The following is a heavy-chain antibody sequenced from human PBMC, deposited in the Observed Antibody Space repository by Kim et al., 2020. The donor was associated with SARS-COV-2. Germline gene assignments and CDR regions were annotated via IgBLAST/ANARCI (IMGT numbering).Heavy chain of an antibody. CDR1: GFTFSSYG. CDR2: ISYDGSNK. CDR3: AKDVSSNWLAFDY. J-gene: IGHJ4*02. D-gene: IGHD4-4*01. Sequence: GGSLRLSCAASGFTFSSYGMHWVRQAPGKGLEWVAVISYDGSNKYYADSVKGRFTISRDNSKNTLYLQMNSLRAEDTAVYYCAKDVSSNWLAFDYWVQGTLVTVSS. V-gene: IGHV3-30*18.